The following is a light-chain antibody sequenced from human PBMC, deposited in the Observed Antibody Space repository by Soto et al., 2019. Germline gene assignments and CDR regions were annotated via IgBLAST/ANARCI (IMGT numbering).Light chain of an antibody. CDR3: QVWDSSSDLVV. CDR1: NIGSKS. Sequence: SYELTQPPSVSVAPGQTARITCGGNNIGSKSVHWYQQKPGQAPVLAVYDDSDRPSGIPERFSGSNSGNTATLTISRVEAGDEADYYCQVWDSSSDLVVFGGGTQLTVL. V-gene: IGLV3-21*02. J-gene: IGLJ2*01. CDR2: DDS.